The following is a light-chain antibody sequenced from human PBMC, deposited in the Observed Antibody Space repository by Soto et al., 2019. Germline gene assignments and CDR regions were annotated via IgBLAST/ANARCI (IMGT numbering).Light chain of an antibody. CDR2: LNSDGSH. Sequence: QSVLTQSPSASASLGASVKLTCTLSSGHSSYAIAWHQQQPEKGPRYLMKLNSDGSHSKGDGIPDRFSGSSSGTERYFTISSLQSEDVADYYCQTWGTGIRVFGGGTKLTVL. V-gene: IGLV4-69*01. J-gene: IGLJ3*02. CDR3: QTWGTGIRV. CDR1: SGHSSYA.